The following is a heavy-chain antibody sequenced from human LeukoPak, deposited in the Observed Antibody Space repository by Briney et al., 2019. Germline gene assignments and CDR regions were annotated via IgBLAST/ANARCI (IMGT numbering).Heavy chain of an antibody. CDR3: AKGTVLRFLEWLFEADYNWFDP. CDR1: GFTFSSYG. D-gene: IGHD3-3*01. V-gene: IGHV3-30*18. CDR2: ISYDGSNK. Sequence: GRSLRLSCAASGFTFSSYGMHWVRQAPGKGLEWVAVISYDGSNKYYADSVKGRFTISRDNSKNTLYLQMNSLRAEDTAVYYCAKGTVLRFLEWLFEADYNWFDPWGQGTLVTVSS. J-gene: IGHJ5*02.